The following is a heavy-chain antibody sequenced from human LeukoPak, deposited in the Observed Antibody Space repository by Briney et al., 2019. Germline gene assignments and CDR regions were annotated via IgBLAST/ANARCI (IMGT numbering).Heavy chain of an antibody. CDR3: ARHDYGDYRTFDP. J-gene: IGHJ5*02. V-gene: IGHV4-59*08. CDR2: IYYSGST. CDR1: GGSISSYY. Sequence: PSETLSLTCTVSGGSISSYYWSWIRQPPGKGLEWIGYIYYSGSTNYNPSLKSRVTISVATYKNQFSLKLSSVTAADTAVYYCARHDYGDYRTFDPWGQGTLVTVSS. D-gene: IGHD4-17*01.